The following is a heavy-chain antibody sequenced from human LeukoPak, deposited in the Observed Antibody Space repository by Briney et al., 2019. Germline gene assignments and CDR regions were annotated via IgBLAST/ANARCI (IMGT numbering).Heavy chain of an antibody. V-gene: IGHV1-18*01. Sequence: ASVKVSCKASGYTFTNYGINWVRQAPGQGLEWMGWISTYNGNTNYAQKLQGRVAMTTDTSTSTAYMELRSLRSDDTAVYFCARGRVSSSTWYSTYYYYFYMDVWGKGTTVTVSS. J-gene: IGHJ6*03. D-gene: IGHD1-1*01. CDR3: ARGRVSSSTWYSTYYYYFYMDV. CDR1: GYTFTNYG. CDR2: ISTYNGNT.